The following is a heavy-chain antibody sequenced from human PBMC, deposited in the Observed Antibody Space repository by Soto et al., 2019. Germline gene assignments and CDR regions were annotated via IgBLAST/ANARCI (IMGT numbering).Heavy chain of an antibody. CDR2: ISYDGSNK. CDR3: ARFVGNWNAGSGFDY. V-gene: IGHV3-33*01. Sequence: QVQLVESGGGVVQPGRSLRLSCAASGFTFSSYGMHWVRQAPGKGLEWVAVISYDGSNKYCADSVKGRFTISRDNSKNTLYLQMNSLRAEDTAVYYCARFVGNWNAGSGFDYWGQGTLVTVSS. CDR1: GFTFSSYG. J-gene: IGHJ4*02. D-gene: IGHD1-1*01.